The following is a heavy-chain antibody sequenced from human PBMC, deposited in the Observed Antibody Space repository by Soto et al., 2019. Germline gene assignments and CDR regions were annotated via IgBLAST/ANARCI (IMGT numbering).Heavy chain of an antibody. J-gene: IGHJ4*02. CDR1: GFTFSSYW. V-gene: IGHV3-7*01. CDR2: IKQDGSEK. Sequence: PGGSLRLSCAASGFTFSSYWMSWVRQAPGKGLEWVANIKQDGSEKYYVDSVKGRFTISRDNAKNSLYLQMNSLRAEDTAVYYCARDLRYCSGGSCYGRYFDYWGQGTLVTVSS. CDR3: ARDLRYCSGGSCYGRYFDY. D-gene: IGHD2-15*01.